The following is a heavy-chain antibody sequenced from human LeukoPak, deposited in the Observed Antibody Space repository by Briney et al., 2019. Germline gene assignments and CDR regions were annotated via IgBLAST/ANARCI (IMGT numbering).Heavy chain of an antibody. Sequence: GGSLKLSCSASGFTFSSYWMHWVRQAPGKRLVWVSRINNDGSGPSYADSVKGRFTISRDNAKNTLYLQMNSLRAEDTAVYYCAKVVVVGYQLLPYWYFDLWGRGTLVTVSS. J-gene: IGHJ2*01. CDR2: INNDGSGP. CDR1: GFTFSSYW. D-gene: IGHD2-2*01. V-gene: IGHV3-74*01. CDR3: AKVVVVGYQLLPYWYFDL.